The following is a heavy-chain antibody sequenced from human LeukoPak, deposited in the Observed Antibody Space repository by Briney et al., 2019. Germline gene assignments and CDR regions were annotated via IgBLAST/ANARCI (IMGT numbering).Heavy chain of an antibody. Sequence: GGSLRLSCAASGFTVSSNYISWVRQAPGKGLEWVSVIYSGGATYYADSVKGRFTISRDNSKNTLYLQMNSLRAEDTAVYYCAKYSWSGYYGYFDYWGQGTLVTVSS. V-gene: IGHV3-53*01. D-gene: IGHD3-3*01. J-gene: IGHJ4*02. CDR2: IYSGGAT. CDR1: GFTVSSNY. CDR3: AKYSWSGYYGYFDY.